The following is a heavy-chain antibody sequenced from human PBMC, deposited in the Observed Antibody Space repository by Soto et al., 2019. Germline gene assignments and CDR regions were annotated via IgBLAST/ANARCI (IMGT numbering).Heavy chain of an antibody. D-gene: IGHD6-13*01. V-gene: IGHV1-69*01. J-gene: IGHJ4*02. CDR2: IIPIFGTA. Sequence: QVQLVQSGAEVKKPGSSVKVSCKASGGTFSSYAISWVRQAPGQGLEWMGGIIPIFGTANYAQKFQGRVTITADESTSTAYMERSSLRSEDTAVYYCARGLEDQKAAAGPYFDYWGQGTLVTVSS. CDR3: ARGLEDQKAAAGPYFDY. CDR1: GGTFSSYA.